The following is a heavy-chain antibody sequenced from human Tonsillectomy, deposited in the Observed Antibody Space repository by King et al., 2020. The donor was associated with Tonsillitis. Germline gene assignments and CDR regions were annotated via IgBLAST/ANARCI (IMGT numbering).Heavy chain of an antibody. D-gene: IGHD3-3*01. J-gene: IGHJ4*02. CDR3: ARELTIFGVVPPDY. V-gene: IGHV3-30-3*01. CDR2: ISYDVSNK. Sequence: VQLVESGGGVVQPGRSLRLSCAASGFTFGTYAMHWVRQAPGKGLEWVAVISYDVSNKYYADTVKGRFTISRDNSKNTLYLQMNSLRADDTAVYYCARELTIFGVVPPDYWGQGTLVTVSS. CDR1: GFTFGTYA.